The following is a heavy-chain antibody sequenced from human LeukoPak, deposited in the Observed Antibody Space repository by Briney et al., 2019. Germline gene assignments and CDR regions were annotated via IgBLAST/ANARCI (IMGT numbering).Heavy chain of an antibody. Sequence: PSQTLSLTCTVSSGSISPYYWSWIRQPPGKGLKWIGYVYYSGSTNYNPSLNSRVTISVDTSKNQFSLKLSSVTAADTAIYYCARDSRTTTAFDIWGQGTMVTVSS. J-gene: IGHJ3*02. CDR1: SGSISPYY. D-gene: IGHD1-1*01. CDR2: VYYSGST. V-gene: IGHV4-59*01. CDR3: ARDSRTTTAFDI.